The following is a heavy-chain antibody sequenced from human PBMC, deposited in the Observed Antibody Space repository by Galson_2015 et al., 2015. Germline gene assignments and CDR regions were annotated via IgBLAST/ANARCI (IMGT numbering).Heavy chain of an antibody. CDR2: IYHSGST. V-gene: IGHV4-4*02. CDR3: ASGCRGGSCYSPFDY. CDR1: GGSISSSNW. D-gene: IGHD2-15*01. Sequence: SETLSLTCAVSGGSISSSNWWSWVRQPPGKGLEWIGEIYHSGSTNYNPSLKSRVTISVDKSKNQFSLKLSSVTAADTAVYYCASGCRGGSCYSPFDYWGQGTLVTVSS. J-gene: IGHJ4*02.